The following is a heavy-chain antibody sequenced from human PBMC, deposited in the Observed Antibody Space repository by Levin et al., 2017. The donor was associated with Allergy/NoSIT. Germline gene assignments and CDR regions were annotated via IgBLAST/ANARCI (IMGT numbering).Heavy chain of an antibody. V-gene: IGHV5-51*01. CDR3: ARRPHKTGDAFDI. Sequence: KVSCKGSGYSFTNYWINWVRHMPGKGLEWMGIMYPSDSDTRYSPSFQGQVTMSADTSINTAYLQWSSLKASDTAIYHCARRPHKTGDAFDIWGEGTMVIVSS. D-gene: IGHD3-9*01. CDR1: GYSFTNYW. CDR2: MYPSDSDT. J-gene: IGHJ3*02.